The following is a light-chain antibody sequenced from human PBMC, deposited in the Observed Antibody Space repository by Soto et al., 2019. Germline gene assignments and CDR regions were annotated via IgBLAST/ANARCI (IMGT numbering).Light chain of an antibody. J-gene: IGLJ3*02. CDR1: SSNIGSNT. CDR3: EAWDDSLNGWV. V-gene: IGLV1-44*01. CDR2: SNN. Sequence: QSVLTQPPSASGAPGQRVTISCSGSSSNIGSNTVHWYQQLPGTAPKLLIYSNNQRPSGVPDRFSGSKSGTSASLAISGLQSEDEADYYCEAWDDSLNGWVFGGGTKLTVL.